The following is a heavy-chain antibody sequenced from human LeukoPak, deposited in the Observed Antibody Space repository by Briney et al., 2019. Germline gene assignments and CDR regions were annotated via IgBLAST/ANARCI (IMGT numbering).Heavy chain of an antibody. CDR2: IYYSGST. J-gene: IGHJ4*02. Sequence: PSETLSLTCTVSGGSISSSSYYWGWIRQPPGKGLEWIGSIYYSGSTYYNPSLKSRVTISVDTSKNQFSLKLSSVTAADTAVYYCARQSRRPTVIVMGISGAFDYWGQGTLVTVSS. CDR3: ARQSRRPTVIVMGISGAFDY. V-gene: IGHV4-39*01. D-gene: IGHD3-22*01. CDR1: GGSISSSSYY.